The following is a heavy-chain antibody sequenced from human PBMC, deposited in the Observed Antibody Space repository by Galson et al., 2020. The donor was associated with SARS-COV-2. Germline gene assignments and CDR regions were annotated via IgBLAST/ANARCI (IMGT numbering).Heavy chain of an antibody. CDR3: ERDLVVQGMDV. D-gene: IGHD3-22*01. J-gene: IGHJ6*02. Sequence: GGSLRLSCAASGFTVSSNYMSWVRQAPGKGLEWVSVIYSGGSTYYADSVKGRFTISRDNSKNTLYLQMNSLRAEDTAVYYCERDLVVQGMDVWGQGTTVTVSS. V-gene: IGHV3-53*01. CDR1: GFTVSSNY. CDR2: IYSGGST.